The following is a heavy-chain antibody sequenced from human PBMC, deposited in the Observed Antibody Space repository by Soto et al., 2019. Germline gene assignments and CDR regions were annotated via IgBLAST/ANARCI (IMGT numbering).Heavy chain of an antibody. CDR3: ARDRWVTYSGYDWHFDY. CDR2: ISSGGTNI. CDR1: GFPFNSYE. D-gene: IGHD5-12*01. V-gene: IGHV3-48*03. Sequence: GGSLRLSCTASGFPFNSYEMNWVRQAPGKGLEWISYISSGGTNIYYADSVKGRFAISRDSAQNSVDLQMNSLRAEDTAIYYCARDRWVTYSGYDWHFDYWGQGTLVTVSS. J-gene: IGHJ4*02.